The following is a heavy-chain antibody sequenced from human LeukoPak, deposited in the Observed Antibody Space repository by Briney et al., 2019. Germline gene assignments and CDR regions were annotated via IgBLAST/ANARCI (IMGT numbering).Heavy chain of an antibody. Sequence: GASVKVSCKASGYTFTSYGISWVRLATGQGHEWMGWMSPKSGNTGYAQKFQGRVTMTRNTSTSTAYMELSSLRSEDTAVYYCARGPPNWGFDYWGQGTLVTVSS. CDR2: MSPKSGNT. D-gene: IGHD7-27*01. CDR3: ARGPPNWGFDY. V-gene: IGHV1-8*02. J-gene: IGHJ4*02. CDR1: GYTFTSYG.